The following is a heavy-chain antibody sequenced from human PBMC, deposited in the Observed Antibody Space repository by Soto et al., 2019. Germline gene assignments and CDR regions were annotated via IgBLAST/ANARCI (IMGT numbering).Heavy chain of an antibody. D-gene: IGHD2-15*01. V-gene: IGHV3-13*01. CDR2: IGTAGDT. CDR3: ARLVAPHDAFDI. Sequence: GGSLRLSCAASGFTFSSYDMHWVRQATGKGLEWVSAIGTAGDTYYPGSVKGRFTISRENAKNSLYLQMNSLRAGDTAVYYCARLVAPHDAFDIWGQGTMVTVSS. CDR1: GFTFSSYD. J-gene: IGHJ3*02.